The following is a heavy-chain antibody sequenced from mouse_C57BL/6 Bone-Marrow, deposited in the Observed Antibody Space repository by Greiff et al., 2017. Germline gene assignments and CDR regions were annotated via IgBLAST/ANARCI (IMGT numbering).Heavy chain of an antibody. CDR2: IDPSDSYT. J-gene: IGHJ2*01. Sequence: VQLQQPGAELVRPGTSVKLSCTASGYTFTSYWMHWVKQRPGQGLEWIGVIDPSDSYTNYNQNFKGKATLTVDTSSSTAYLQLSGLTSEDSAVYYCARHGSSLFDYWGQGTTLTVSS. D-gene: IGHD1-1*01. CDR1: GYTFTSYW. CDR3: ARHGSSLFDY. V-gene: IGHV1-59*01.